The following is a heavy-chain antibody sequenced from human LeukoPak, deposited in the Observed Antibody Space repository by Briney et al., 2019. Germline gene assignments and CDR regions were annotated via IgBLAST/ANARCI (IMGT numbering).Heavy chain of an antibody. CDR2: IRYDGSNK. V-gene: IGHV3-30*02. J-gene: IGHJ4*02. Sequence: GGSLRLSCAAYGFTFSSYGMHWVRQAPGKGLEWVAFIRYDGSNKYYADSVKGRFTISRDKSKNTLYLQMNSLRAEDTAVYYCASSDYGGNSGYDYWGQGTLVTVSS. CDR1: GFTFSSYG. CDR3: ASSDYGGNSGYDY. D-gene: IGHD4-23*01.